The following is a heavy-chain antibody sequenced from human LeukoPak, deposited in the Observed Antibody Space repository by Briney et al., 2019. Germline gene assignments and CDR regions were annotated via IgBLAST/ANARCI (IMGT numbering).Heavy chain of an antibody. CDR1: GYTFTGYY. Sequence: GASVKVSCKASGYTFTGYYMHWVRQAPGQGLEWMGWINPNSGGTNYAQKFQGRVTMTRDTSISTAYMELSRLRSDDTAVYYCARVFPSITIFGVVIMELPDYWGQGTLVTVFS. J-gene: IGHJ4*02. CDR3: ARVFPSITIFGVVIMELPDY. D-gene: IGHD3-3*01. V-gene: IGHV1-2*02. CDR2: INPNSGGT.